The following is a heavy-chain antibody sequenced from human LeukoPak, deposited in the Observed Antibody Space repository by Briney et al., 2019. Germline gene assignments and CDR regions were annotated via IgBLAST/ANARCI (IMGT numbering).Heavy chain of an antibody. CDR2: IYYSGST. CDR3: ARDLHRRITMIVDGRWFDP. Sequence: PSETLSLTCTVSGGSISSSSYYWGWIRQPPGKGLEWIGSIYYSGSTYYNPSLKSRVTISVDTSKNQFSLKLSSVTAADTAVYYCARDLHRRITMIVDGRWFDPWGQGTLVTVSS. D-gene: IGHD3-22*01. J-gene: IGHJ5*02. CDR1: GGSISSSSYY. V-gene: IGHV4-39*07.